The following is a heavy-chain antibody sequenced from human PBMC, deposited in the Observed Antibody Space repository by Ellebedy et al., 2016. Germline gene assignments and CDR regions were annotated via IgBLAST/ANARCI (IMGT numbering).Heavy chain of an antibody. CDR1: GFTFSSYG. Sequence: GGSLRLSXAASGFTFSSYGMHWVRQAPGKGLEWVAVTWYDGSNKYYADSVKGRFTISRDNSKNTLYLQMNSLRAEDTAVYYCAKGSSMVRGVWTGGWFNPWGQGTLVTVSS. J-gene: IGHJ5*02. CDR3: AKGSSMVRGVWTGGWFNP. CDR2: TWYDGSNK. V-gene: IGHV3-33*06. D-gene: IGHD3-10*01.